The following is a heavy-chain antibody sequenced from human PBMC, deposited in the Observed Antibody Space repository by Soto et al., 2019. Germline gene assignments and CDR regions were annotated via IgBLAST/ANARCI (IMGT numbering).Heavy chain of an antibody. V-gene: IGHV3-74*01. Sequence: GGSLRLSCAASGFTFSNYWMHWVRQAPGKGLVWVSRINSDWSSTSYADSVKGRFTISRDNAENTLYLQMNSLRAEDTAVYYCASGFSYYYYYGMDVWGQGTTVTVSS. D-gene: IGHD2-21*01. CDR3: ASGFSYYYYYGMDV. J-gene: IGHJ6*02. CDR2: INSDWSST. CDR1: GFTFSNYW.